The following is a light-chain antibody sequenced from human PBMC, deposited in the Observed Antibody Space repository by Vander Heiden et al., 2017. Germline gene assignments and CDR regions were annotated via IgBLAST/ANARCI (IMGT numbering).Light chain of an antibody. V-gene: IGLV2-8*01. CDR1: RSPVGGYDH. CDR3: SSYAGSNTLV. J-gene: IGLJ1*01. Sequence: SALPQPPSASGSPGQSVNISCTGTRSPVGGYDHVSWYHHPPGTAPELMIYEVGKRPSGVPDRFSVSKSGNTASLTGSGLQADDEADYDCSSYAGSNTLVFGTGTKVTVL. CDR2: EVG.